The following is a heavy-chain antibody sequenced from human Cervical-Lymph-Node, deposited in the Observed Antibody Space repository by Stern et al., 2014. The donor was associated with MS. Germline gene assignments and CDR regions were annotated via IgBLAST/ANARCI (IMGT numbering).Heavy chain of an antibody. Sequence: QVQLQESGPGLVKPSETLSLTCTVSGCSISSYYWSWIRQPPGKGLEWIGYIYYGGSPNYNPSLKSRVTISVDTSKNQFSLKLSSVTAADTAVYYCARGYGGNPIDYWGQGTLVTVSS. V-gene: IGHV4-59*01. CDR3: ARGYGGNPIDY. D-gene: IGHD4-23*01. CDR2: IYYGGSP. CDR1: GCSISSYY. J-gene: IGHJ4*02.